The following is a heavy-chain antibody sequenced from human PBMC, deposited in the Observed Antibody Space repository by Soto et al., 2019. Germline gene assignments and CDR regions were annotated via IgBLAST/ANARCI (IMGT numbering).Heavy chain of an antibody. Sequence: SETLSLTCTVSGGSISSGGYYWSWIRQHPGKGLEWIGYIYYSGSTYYNPSLKSRVTISVDTSKNQFSLKLSSVTAADTAVYYCARDSRRYKNCFDPWGQGTLVTVSS. CDR1: GGSISSGGYY. D-gene: IGHD6-25*01. J-gene: IGHJ5*02. CDR3: ARDSRRYKNCFDP. CDR2: IYYSGST. V-gene: IGHV4-31*03.